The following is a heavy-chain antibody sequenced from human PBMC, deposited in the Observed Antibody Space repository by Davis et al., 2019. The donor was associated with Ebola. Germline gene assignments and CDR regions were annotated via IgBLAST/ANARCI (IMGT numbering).Heavy chain of an antibody. CDR2: VNCRSGVT. CDR1: GYTFVDYY. V-gene: IGHV1-2*06. D-gene: IGHD3-10*01. J-gene: IGHJ5*02. CDR3: ARATLYGSGSP. Sequence: ASVKVSCKASGYTFVDYYVHWVRQAPGQGFEWMGRVNCRSGVTDHAQNFQGRVTMTRDTSITTAYMELRSLRSDDTAVYYCARATLYGSGSPWGQGTLVTVSS.